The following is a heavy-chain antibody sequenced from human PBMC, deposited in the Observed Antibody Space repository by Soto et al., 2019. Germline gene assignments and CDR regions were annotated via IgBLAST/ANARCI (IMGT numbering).Heavy chain of an antibody. CDR2: IYPGDSDT. CDR3: ARDLHSYSNSDAFDI. D-gene: IGHD4-4*01. V-gene: IGHV5-51*01. CDR1: GYSCTSYW. J-gene: IGHJ3*02. Sequence: GESLKISCKGSGYSCTSYWIGWVRQMPGKGLEWMGIIYPGDSDTRYSPSFQGQVTISADKSISTAYLQWSSLKASDTAVYYCARDLHSYSNSDAFDIWGQGTMVTVSS.